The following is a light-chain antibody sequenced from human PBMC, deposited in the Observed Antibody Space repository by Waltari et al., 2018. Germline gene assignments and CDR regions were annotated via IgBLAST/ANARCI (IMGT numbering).Light chain of an antibody. CDR3: LSYAATVSFG. CDR2: EVS. Sequence: QPALTQPASVSGSPGQSITISCTGTSSDVGNNNHVCWYQKHPDKVPKPIIYEVSKRPSGVSDRFSGSKSGNTASLTISGLQAVDEADYYCLSYAATVSFGFGGGTKLTVL. V-gene: IGLV2-23*02. J-gene: IGLJ2*01. CDR1: SSDVGNNNH.